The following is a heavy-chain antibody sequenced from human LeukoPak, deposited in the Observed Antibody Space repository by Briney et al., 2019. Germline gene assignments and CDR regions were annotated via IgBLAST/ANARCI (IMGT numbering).Heavy chain of an antibody. V-gene: IGHV3-20*01. J-gene: IGHJ6*02. CDR1: GFTFDDYG. D-gene: IGHD3-10*01. CDR3: ARDGSGSYYLSYYGMDV. Sequence: GGSLRLSCAASGFTFDDYGMSWVRQAPGKGLEWVSDINWNGGSTGYADSVKGRFTISRDNAKNSLYLQMNSLRAEDTALYHCARDGSGSYYLSYYGMDVWGQGTTVTVSS. CDR2: INWNGGST.